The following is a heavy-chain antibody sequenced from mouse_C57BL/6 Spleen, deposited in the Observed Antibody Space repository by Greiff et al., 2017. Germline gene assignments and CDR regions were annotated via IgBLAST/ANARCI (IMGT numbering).Heavy chain of an antibody. CDR3: AGDYSNDVAMDY. V-gene: IGHV14-2*01. CDR2: IDPEDGET. Sequence: VQLQQSGAELVKPGASVKLSCTASGFNITDYYMHWVKQRPEQGLEWIGRIDPEDGETKYAPKFQGKATMTADTSSNTAYLQLSSLTSEDTAVYYCAGDYSNDVAMDYWGQGTSVTVSS. J-gene: IGHJ4*01. CDR1: GFNITDYY. D-gene: IGHD2-12*01.